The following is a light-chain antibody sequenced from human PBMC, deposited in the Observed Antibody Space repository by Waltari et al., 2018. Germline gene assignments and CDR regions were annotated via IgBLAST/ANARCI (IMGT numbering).Light chain of an antibody. CDR1: QSVSSY. J-gene: IGKJ4*01. V-gene: IGKV3-11*01. CDR3: QQRSNWPPFT. Sequence: EIVLTQSPDTLSLSPVERATLSCRASQSVSSYVAWYQQKPGQAPRLLIYDTSNRATGIPARFSGSGSGTDFTLTISSLEPEDFAVYYCQQRSNWPPFTFGGGTKVEIK. CDR2: DTS.